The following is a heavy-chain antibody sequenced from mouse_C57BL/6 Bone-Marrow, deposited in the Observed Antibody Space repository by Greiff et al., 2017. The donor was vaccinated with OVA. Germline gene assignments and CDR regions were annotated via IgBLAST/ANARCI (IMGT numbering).Heavy chain of an antibody. CDR3: ARDSNSRYWYFDV. CDR2: ISNLAYSI. J-gene: IGHJ1*03. CDR1: GFTFSDYG. V-gene: IGHV5-15*01. Sequence: EVHLVESGGGLVQPGGSLKLSCAASGFTFSDYGMAWVRQAPRKGPEWVAFISNLAYSIYYADTVTGRFTISRENAKNTLYLEMSCLRSEDTAMYYCARDSNSRYWYFDVWGTGTTVTVSS. D-gene: IGHD2-5*01.